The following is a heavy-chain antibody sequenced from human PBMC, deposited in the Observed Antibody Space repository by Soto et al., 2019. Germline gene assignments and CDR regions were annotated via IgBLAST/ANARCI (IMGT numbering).Heavy chain of an antibody. CDR3: AKEVLGYSYGRHRNRGSYFDY. V-gene: IGHV3-23*01. J-gene: IGHJ4*02. CDR1: GFTFSSYA. Sequence: EVQLLESGGGLVQPGGSLRLSCAASGFTFSSYAMSWVRQAPGKGLEWVSAISGSGGSTYYADSVKGRFTISRDNAKNTLYLKMTSLRAEDTAVYYCAKEVLGYSYGRHRNRGSYFDYWGQGTLVTVSS. CDR2: ISGSGGST. D-gene: IGHD5-18*01.